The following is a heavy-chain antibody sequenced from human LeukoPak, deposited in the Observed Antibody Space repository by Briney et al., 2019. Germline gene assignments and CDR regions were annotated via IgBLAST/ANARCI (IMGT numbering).Heavy chain of an antibody. J-gene: IGHJ4*02. D-gene: IGHD6-13*01. CDR2: ISGSGGST. Sequence: PEGSLRLSCAASGFTFSSYAMSWVRQAPGKGLEWVSAISGSGGSTYYADSVKGRFTISRDNSKNTLYLQMNSLRAEDTAVYYCAKDDSSSSWYSIGIDYWGQGTLVTVSS. CDR3: AKDDSSSSWYSIGIDY. V-gene: IGHV3-23*01. CDR1: GFTFSSYA.